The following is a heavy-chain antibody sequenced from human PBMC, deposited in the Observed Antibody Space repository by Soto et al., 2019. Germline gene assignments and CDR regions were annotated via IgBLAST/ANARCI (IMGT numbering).Heavy chain of an antibody. Sequence: QVQLVQSGAEVKKPGSSVKVSCKASGGTFSSYAISWVRQAPGQGLEWMGGIIPIFGTADYAPKFQGRATITAAESTSTAYMELSSLRSEDTAVYYCATHCGGDCYSRSPPYYYYGMDVWGQGTTVTVSS. CDR3: ATHCGGDCYSRSPPYYYYGMDV. D-gene: IGHD2-21*02. J-gene: IGHJ6*02. CDR2: IIPIFGTA. CDR1: GGTFSSYA. V-gene: IGHV1-69*12.